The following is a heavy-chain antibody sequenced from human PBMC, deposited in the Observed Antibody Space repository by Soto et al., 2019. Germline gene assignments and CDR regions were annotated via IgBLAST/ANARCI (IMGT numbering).Heavy chain of an antibody. CDR3: AREPLD. J-gene: IGHJ4*02. CDR2: IYYSGIT. V-gene: IGHV4-31*01. Sequence: QVQLQESGPGLVKPSQTLSLTCTVSGGAISSGGYYWTWIRQHPGKGLESIGYIYYSGITYYNPSLNSPVTLSVDTSKNQSSLKLSSVTAADTAVYYCAREPLDWGQGTLVTVSS. CDR1: GGAISSGGYY.